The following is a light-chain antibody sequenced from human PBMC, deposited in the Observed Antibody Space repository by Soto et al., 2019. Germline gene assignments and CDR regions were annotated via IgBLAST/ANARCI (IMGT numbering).Light chain of an antibody. CDR3: LQFGGSLTWT. J-gene: IGKJ1*01. V-gene: IGKV3-15*01. Sequence: EIVMTQSPATLSVSPGERATLSCRASQSVRSNLAWYQQKPGQAPRLLIYGASTRATGIPARFSGSGSGTEFTFTVSSLQSEDFAVYYCLQFGGSLTWTFGQGTKVDIK. CDR1: QSVRSN. CDR2: GAS.